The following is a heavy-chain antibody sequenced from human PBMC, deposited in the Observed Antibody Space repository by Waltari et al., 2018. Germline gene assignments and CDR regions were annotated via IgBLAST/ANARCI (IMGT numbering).Heavy chain of an antibody. V-gene: IGHV2-26*01. J-gene: IGHJ2*01. CDR1: GFSLTNARVG. CDR3: AQIACRRANCYPWYFDL. D-gene: IGHD2-2*01. CDR2: IFSNDVK. Sequence: QVTLKESGPALVKPTETLTLTCTVSGFSLTNARVGVSWIRQPPGKALEWLAHIFSNDVKYYNTSLKGRLTISKDTSKSQVVLTMTNMDPADTATYHCAQIACRRANCYPWYFDLWGRGTLVTVSS.